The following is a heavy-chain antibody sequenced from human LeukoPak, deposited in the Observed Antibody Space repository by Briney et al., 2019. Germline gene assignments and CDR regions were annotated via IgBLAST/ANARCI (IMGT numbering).Heavy chain of an antibody. Sequence: GGSLRLSCAASGFTFSSYAMSWVRQAPGKGLEWVSAISGSGGSTYYADSVKGRFTISRDNAKNSLYLQMNSLRAEDTAVYYCARGMGVLLGAFDIWGQGTMVTVSS. CDR2: ISGSGGST. D-gene: IGHD2/OR15-2a*01. J-gene: IGHJ3*02. CDR1: GFTFSSYA. CDR3: ARGMGVLLGAFDI. V-gene: IGHV3-23*01.